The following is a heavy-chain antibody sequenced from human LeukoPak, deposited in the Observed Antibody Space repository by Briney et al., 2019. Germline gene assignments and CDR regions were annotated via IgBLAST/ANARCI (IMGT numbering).Heavy chain of an antibody. Sequence: SETLSLTCTVSGGFISSYYWSWIRQPPGKGLEWLGYIRYRGSTNYNPSLRSRVTMSVDTSKNQFSLKLSSVTAADTAVYYCARGDRGYNYGPFDCWGQGTLVTVSS. D-gene: IGHD5-18*01. J-gene: IGHJ4*02. CDR2: IRYRGST. CDR1: GGFISSYY. CDR3: ARGDRGYNYGPFDC. V-gene: IGHV4-59*01.